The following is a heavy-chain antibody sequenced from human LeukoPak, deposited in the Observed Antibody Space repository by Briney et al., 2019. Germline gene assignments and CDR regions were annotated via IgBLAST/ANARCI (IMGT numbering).Heavy chain of an antibody. CDR3: ARARTTRAYNWFDP. J-gene: IGHJ5*02. D-gene: IGHD1-1*01. V-gene: IGHV4-61*02. CDR1: GGSISSGSYY. CDR2: IYTSGST. Sequence: SQTLSLTCTVSGGSISSGSYYWGWIRQPAGKGLEWIGRIYTSGSTSYNPSLKSRATISVDTSKNQFSLKLSSVTAADTAVYYCARARTTRAYNWFDPWGQGTLVTVSS.